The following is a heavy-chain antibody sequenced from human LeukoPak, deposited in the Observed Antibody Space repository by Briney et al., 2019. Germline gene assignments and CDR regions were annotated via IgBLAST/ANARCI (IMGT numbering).Heavy chain of an antibody. J-gene: IGHJ4*02. D-gene: IGHD4-17*01. V-gene: IGHV3-23*01. CDR2: ITGGGTRA. Sequence: GGSLRLSCAASGFTFSNYAMSWVRQAPGKGLEWVSSITGGGTRAYYADSVKGRFTISRDNSKNTLYLQMNSLRAEDTAVYYCAKSTTVTQRGYFDYWGQGTLVTVSS. CDR3: AKSTTVTQRGYFDY. CDR1: GFTFSNYA.